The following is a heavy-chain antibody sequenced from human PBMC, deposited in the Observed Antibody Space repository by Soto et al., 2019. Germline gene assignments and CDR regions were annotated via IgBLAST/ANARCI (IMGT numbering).Heavy chain of an antibody. V-gene: IGHV1-46*01. CDR2: LTPSSGTT. J-gene: IGHJ4*02. CDR1: GYSFTTFY. D-gene: IGHD5-18*01. CDR3: ARGGRYTYGHFDY. Sequence: QVQLVQSGAEVKKPGASVKISCKASGYSFTTFYVHWVRQAPGQGPEWMGVLTPSSGTTSFAPQFQARVTMPRDTSTSTVYMDLSSLRSEDTAVYYCARGGRYTYGHFDYWGQGTLVTVSS.